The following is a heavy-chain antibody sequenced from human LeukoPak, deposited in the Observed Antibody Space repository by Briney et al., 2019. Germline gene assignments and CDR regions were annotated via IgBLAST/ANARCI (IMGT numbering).Heavy chain of an antibody. J-gene: IGHJ4*02. Sequence: SETLSLTCSVSGDSISNYYWYWIRQPAGKGLEWIGRIYVSRTTNYNPSLESRVTISLDTSKNQFSLKLSSVTAADTAVYYCARDGRPYFDYWGLGTLVIVSS. V-gene: IGHV4-4*07. CDR2: IYVSRTT. CDR1: GDSISNYY. CDR3: ARDGRPYFDY. D-gene: IGHD1-26*01.